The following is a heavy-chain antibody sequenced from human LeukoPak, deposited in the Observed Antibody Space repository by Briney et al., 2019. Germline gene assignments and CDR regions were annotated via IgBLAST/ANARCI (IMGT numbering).Heavy chain of an antibody. CDR2: IYPGDSDT. J-gene: IGHJ4*02. CDR3: ARRSWCSSTSCCEGEFDY. Sequence: GESLKISCKGSGYSFTSYWIGWVRQMPGKGLEWMGIIYPGDSDTRYSPSFQGQVTISADKSISTAYLQWSSLKASDTAMYYCARRSWCSSTSCCEGEFDYWGQGTLVTVSS. V-gene: IGHV5-51*01. D-gene: IGHD2-2*01. CDR1: GYSFTSYW.